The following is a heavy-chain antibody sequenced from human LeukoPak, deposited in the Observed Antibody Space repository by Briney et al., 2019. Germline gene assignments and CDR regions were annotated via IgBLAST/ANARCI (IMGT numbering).Heavy chain of an antibody. CDR2: IYISGST. J-gene: IGHJ4*02. CDR1: GGSISSGSYY. V-gene: IGHV4-61*09. CDR3: ASWGSQGLDY. D-gene: IGHD3-16*01. Sequence: SSQTLSLTCTVSGGSISSGSYYWSWIRQPAGRGLEWIGHIYISGSTNYNPSFKSRVIISADTSKNQFSLKLSSVTAADTAVYYCASWGSQGLDYWGQGTLVTVSS.